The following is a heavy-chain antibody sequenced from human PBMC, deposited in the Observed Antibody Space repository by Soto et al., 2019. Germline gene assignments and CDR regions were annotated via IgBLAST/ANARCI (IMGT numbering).Heavy chain of an antibody. D-gene: IGHD3-3*01. CDR3: ARAYYDFWSGYCFDY. CDR2: INHSGST. J-gene: IGHJ4*02. V-gene: IGHV4-34*01. CDR1: GGSFIGYY. Sequence: PSETLSLTCAVYGGSFIGYYWSWMRQPPGKGLEWIGEINHSGSTNYNPSLKSRVTISVDTSKNQFSLKLSSVTAADTAVYYCARAYYDFWSGYCFDYWGQGTLVTVSS.